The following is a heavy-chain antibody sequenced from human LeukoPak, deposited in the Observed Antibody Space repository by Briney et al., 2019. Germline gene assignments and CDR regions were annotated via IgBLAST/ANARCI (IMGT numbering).Heavy chain of an antibody. CDR2: INPSGGST. Sequence: ASVKVSCKASGYTFTSYYMHWVRQAPGQGLEWMGIINPSGGSTSYARKFQGRVTMTRDTSTSTVYMELSSLRSEDTAVYYCARDTKVVPAATDSFDYWGQGTLVTVSS. V-gene: IGHV1-46*01. CDR3: ARDTKVVPAATDSFDY. J-gene: IGHJ4*02. CDR1: GYTFTSYY. D-gene: IGHD2-2*01.